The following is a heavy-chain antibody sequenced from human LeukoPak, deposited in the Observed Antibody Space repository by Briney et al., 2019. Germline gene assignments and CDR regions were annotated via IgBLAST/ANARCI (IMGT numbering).Heavy chain of an antibody. D-gene: IGHD1-26*01. CDR1: GESLNRHY. Sequence: PSGTLSLTCAVYGESLNRHYWSWIRQPPGKGLEWSGEGDNTGGPKFNPSLKGRVTISADTSNNQFSLKLTSVTAADPAVYYCARSGQSGFSFDPWGQGTLVIVSS. CDR2: GDNTGGP. CDR3: ARSGQSGFSFDP. V-gene: IGHV4-34*01. J-gene: IGHJ5*02.